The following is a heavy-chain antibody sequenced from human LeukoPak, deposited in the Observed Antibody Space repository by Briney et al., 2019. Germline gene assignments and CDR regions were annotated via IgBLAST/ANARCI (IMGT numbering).Heavy chain of an antibody. Sequence: GGSLRLSCAASGFTFSRYWNHWVRQAPGKGLVGVSRIKSDGSTNYADFVKGRFTISRDNAKNTVSLQMNSLRAEGTGVYYCARAPAEIGGYYPEYFRHWGQGTLVTVSS. CDR3: ARAPAEIGGYYPEYFRH. V-gene: IGHV3-74*01. CDR2: IKSDGST. CDR1: GFTFSRYW. D-gene: IGHD3-22*01. J-gene: IGHJ1*01.